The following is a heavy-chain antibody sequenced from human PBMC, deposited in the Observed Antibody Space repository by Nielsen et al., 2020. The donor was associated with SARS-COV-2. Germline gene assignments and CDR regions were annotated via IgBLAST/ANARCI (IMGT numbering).Heavy chain of an antibody. CDR3: AKDRAAAGSGGGFDY. Sequence: GESLKISCAASGFTFSSYGMHWVRQAPGKGLEWVAVIWYDGSNKYYADSVKGRFTISRDNSKNTLYLQMNSLRAEDTALYYCAKDRAAAGSGGGFDYWGQGTLVTVSS. V-gene: IGHV3-30*02. CDR2: IWYDGSNK. CDR1: GFTFSSYG. J-gene: IGHJ4*02. D-gene: IGHD6-13*01.